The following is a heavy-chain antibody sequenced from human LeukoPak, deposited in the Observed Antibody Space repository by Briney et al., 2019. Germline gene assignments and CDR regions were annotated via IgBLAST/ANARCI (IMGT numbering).Heavy chain of an antibody. Sequence: PSETLSLTCAVSGGSISSSGYYWSWIRQPPGKGLEWLGYIHHSGNTYYNPSLKSRVTISLDRSKNQFSLKLSSVTAADTAVYYCARSREYTYAFDIWGQGTMVTVSS. CDR3: ARSREYTYAFDI. V-gene: IGHV4-30-2*01. CDR2: IHHSGNT. CDR1: GGSISSSGYY. J-gene: IGHJ3*02. D-gene: IGHD2/OR15-2a*01.